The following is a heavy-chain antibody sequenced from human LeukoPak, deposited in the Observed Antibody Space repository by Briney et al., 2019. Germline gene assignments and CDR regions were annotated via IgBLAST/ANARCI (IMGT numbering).Heavy chain of an antibody. CDR1: GGSITRGGYY. V-gene: IGHV4-31*03. Sequence: SETLSLTCTVSGGSITRGGYYWSWIRQHPGKGLEWIGFVYHNGSTYYNPSLKSRITISIDTSKNKFTLKLNSVTAADTAVYFCSEDRRTGGYFDPWGQGTLVTVSS. CDR2: VYHNGST. CDR3: SEDRRTGGYFDP. D-gene: IGHD1-26*01. J-gene: IGHJ5*02.